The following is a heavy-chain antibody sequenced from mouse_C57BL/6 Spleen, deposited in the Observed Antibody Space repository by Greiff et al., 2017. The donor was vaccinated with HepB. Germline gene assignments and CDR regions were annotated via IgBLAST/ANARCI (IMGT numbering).Heavy chain of an antibody. V-gene: IGHV5-4*01. J-gene: IGHJ2*01. CDR2: ISDGGSYT. Sequence: EVKLMESGGGLVKPGGSLKLSCAASGFTFSSYAMSWVRQTPEKRLEWVATISDGGSYTYYPDNVKGRFTISRDNAKNNLYLQMSHLKSEDTAMYYCARDSPYYYGSRGYFDYWGQGTTLTVSS. CDR1: GFTFSSYA. D-gene: IGHD1-1*01. CDR3: ARDSPYYYGSRGYFDY.